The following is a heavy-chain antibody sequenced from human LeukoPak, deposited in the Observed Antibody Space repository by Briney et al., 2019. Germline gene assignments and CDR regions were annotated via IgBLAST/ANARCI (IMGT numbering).Heavy chain of an antibody. V-gene: IGHV3-21*01. CDR3: ARGSDFVWGSYRPYFDY. CDR1: AFTFRTYS. J-gene: IGHJ4*02. CDR2: ITGSTSYI. Sequence: GGALRLSCVASAFTFRTYSMHWVRQAPGTGLEWVSYITGSTSYIYYADSVRGGFTISRDNAKNSLYLQMNSLRAEETAVYYWARGSDFVWGSYRPYFDYWGQGTLVTVSS. D-gene: IGHD3-16*02.